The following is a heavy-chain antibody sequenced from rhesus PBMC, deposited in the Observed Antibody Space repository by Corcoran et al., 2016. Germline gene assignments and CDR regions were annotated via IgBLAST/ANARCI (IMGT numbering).Heavy chain of an antibody. V-gene: IGHV4-165*01. D-gene: IGHD2-21*01. Sequence: QVQLQESGPGLVKPSETLSLTCAVSGGSFSGYYWGWFRQPPGTGREWIGYISGSSGSTDNNPSLKSRVTLSVDTSKNQLSLKLSSVTAADTAVYYCARDLRYCTGSGCLGYWGQGVLVTVSS. CDR3: ARDLRYCTGSGCLGY. CDR1: GGSFSGYY. CDR2: ISGSSGST. J-gene: IGHJ4*01.